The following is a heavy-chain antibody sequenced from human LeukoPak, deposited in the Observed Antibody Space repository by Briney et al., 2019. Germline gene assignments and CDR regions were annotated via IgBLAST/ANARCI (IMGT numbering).Heavy chain of an antibody. D-gene: IGHD3-16*02. J-gene: IGHJ4*02. Sequence: GGSLRLSCAASGFTFSSYAMHWVRQAPGKGLEYVSAISSNGGSTYYANSVKGRFTISRDNSKNTLYLQMGSLRAEDMAVYYCARGAREYDYVWGSYRLDYWGQGTLVTVSS. CDR3: ARGAREYDYVWGSYRLDY. V-gene: IGHV3-64*01. CDR2: ISSNGGST. CDR1: GFTFSSYA.